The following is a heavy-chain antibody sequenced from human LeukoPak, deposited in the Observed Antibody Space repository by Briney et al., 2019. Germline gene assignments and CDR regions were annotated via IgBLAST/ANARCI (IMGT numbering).Heavy chain of an antibody. CDR3: ARGVAVRSAYGGIAYYFDL. CDR2: ISYTGNT. J-gene: IGHJ4*02. Sequence: SETLSLTCKVSGGSINEYYWSWIRQPPGKGLQWIGEISYTGNTNYNPTPKSRLSMSKDTSRDQFSLTLTSVTAADTAEYFCARGVAVRSAYGGIAYYFDLWGQGTLVTVSS. CDR1: GGSINEYY. V-gene: IGHV4-59*01. D-gene: IGHD5-12*01.